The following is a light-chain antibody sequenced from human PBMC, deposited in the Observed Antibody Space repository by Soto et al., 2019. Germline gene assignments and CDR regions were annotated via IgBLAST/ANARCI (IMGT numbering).Light chain of an antibody. CDR1: QSVSSRY. CDR3: QQYSESPPWT. V-gene: IGKV3-20*01. CDR2: GAS. Sequence: EIVLTQSPGPLSLSPGERATLSCRASQSVSSRYLAWYQQKPGQTPRLLIYGASTRATGTPDRFSGSGSGTDFTLTISRLEPEDFAVYYCQQYSESPPWTFGQGTKVEIK. J-gene: IGKJ1*01.